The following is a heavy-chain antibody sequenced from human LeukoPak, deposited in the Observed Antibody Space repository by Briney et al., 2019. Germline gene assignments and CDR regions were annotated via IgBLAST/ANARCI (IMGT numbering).Heavy chain of an antibody. CDR2: IGTAGDT. CDR3: AKTDCTSSSCYTIDS. CDR1: GFTFSSYD. D-gene: IGHD2-2*02. V-gene: IGHV3-13*01. Sequence: PGGSLRLSCAASGFTFSSYDMHWVRQATGKGLEWVSAIGTAGDTYYPGSVRGRFTISRENAKNTLYLQMNSLRAEDTAVYYCAKTDCTSSSCYTIDSWGQGTLVTVSS. J-gene: IGHJ4*02.